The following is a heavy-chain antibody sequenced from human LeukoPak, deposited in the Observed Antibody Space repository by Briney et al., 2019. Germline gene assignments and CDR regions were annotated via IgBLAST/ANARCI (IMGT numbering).Heavy chain of an antibody. CDR3: AKDPNYYGSGSYNRDNWFDP. J-gene: IGHJ5*02. D-gene: IGHD3-10*01. CDR1: GFTFSSYG. CDR2: IRYDGSNK. V-gene: IGHV3-30*02. Sequence: PGGSLRLSCAASGFTFSSYGMHWVRQAPGKGLEWVAFIRYDGSNKYYADSVKGRFTISRDNSKNTLYLQMNSLRAEDTAVYYCAKDPNYYGSGSYNRDNWFDPWGQGTLVTVSS.